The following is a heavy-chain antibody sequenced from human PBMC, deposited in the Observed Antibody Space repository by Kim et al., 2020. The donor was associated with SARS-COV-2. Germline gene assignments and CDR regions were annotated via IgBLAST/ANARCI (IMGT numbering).Heavy chain of an antibody. CDR1: GGSVSSGSYY. CDR3: ARGYYDSSGYPSYYYYGKDV. D-gene: IGHD3-22*01. Sequence: SETLSLTCTVSGGSVSSGSYYWSWIRQPPGKGLEWIGYIYYSGSTHYNPSLKSRVTISVDTSKNQFSLKLSSVTAADTAVYYCARGYYDSSGYPSYYYYGKDVRGQGTTVTVSS. J-gene: IGHJ6*02. CDR2: IYYSGST. V-gene: IGHV4-61*01.